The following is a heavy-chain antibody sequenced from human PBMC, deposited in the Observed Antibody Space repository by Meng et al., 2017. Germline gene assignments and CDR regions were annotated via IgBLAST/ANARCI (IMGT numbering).Heavy chain of an antibody. J-gene: IGHJ5*02. D-gene: IGHD3-16*01. CDR1: GSTVDCYH. V-gene: IGHV1-2*06. Sequence: VYVVTCGAGVTEPGAEVKSACVAYGSTVDCYHRHGVRQAPGPGRGGMGRINPNSGGTNYAQKFQGMVTMTRDTSISTAYMGLSRLRSDDTAVYYCARNRGVDVWGSYSEFDPWGQGTLVTVSS. CDR2: INPNSGGT. CDR3: ARNRGVDVWGSYSEFDP.